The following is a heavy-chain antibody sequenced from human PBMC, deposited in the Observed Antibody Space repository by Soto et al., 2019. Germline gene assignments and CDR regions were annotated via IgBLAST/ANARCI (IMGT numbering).Heavy chain of an antibody. CDR2: ISYSGST. CDR3: SRRAPEGLDP. J-gene: IGHJ5*02. V-gene: IGHV4-39*01. Sequence: PSETLSLTCTVSGGSIYSSPYYCGWIRHSPGRGLEWIASISYSGSTFYNPSLKSRVTIFVHTSKNEFSLKLSSVTAADTALYYCSRRAPEGLDPWVQGNLV. CDR1: GGSIYSSPYY. D-gene: IGHD3-16*01.